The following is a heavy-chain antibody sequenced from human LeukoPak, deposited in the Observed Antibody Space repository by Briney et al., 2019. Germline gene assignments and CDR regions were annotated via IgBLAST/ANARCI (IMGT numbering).Heavy chain of an antibody. CDR3: ARGGLAARLYYYYYMDV. V-gene: IGHV1-2*02. CDR2: INPNSGGT. Sequence: ASVKVSCKASGYTFTGYYMHWVRQAPGQGLEWMGWINPNSGGTNYAQKFQGRVTMTRDTSISTAYMELSRLRSEDTAVYYCARGGLAARLYYYYYMDVWGKGTTVTVSS. J-gene: IGHJ6*03. D-gene: IGHD6-6*01. CDR1: GYTFTGYY.